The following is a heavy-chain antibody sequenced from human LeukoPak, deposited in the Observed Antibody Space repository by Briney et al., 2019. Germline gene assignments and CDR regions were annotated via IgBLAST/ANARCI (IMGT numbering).Heavy chain of an antibody. J-gene: IGHJ4*02. Sequence: ASVKVSCKASGYTFTSYDINWVRQATGQGLEWMGWMNPNSGNTGYAQKFQGRVTITRNTSISTAYMELSSLRSEDTAVYYFAREDYYDSGSNDYWGQGTLVTVSS. CDR1: GYTFTSYD. D-gene: IGHD3-22*01. V-gene: IGHV1-8*01. CDR3: AREDYYDSGSNDY. CDR2: MNPNSGNT.